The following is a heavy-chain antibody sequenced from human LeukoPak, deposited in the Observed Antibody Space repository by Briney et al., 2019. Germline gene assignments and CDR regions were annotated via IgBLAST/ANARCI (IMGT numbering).Heavy chain of an antibody. CDR3: TTVWYSGGWRIDY. CDR2: IKSKTDGGTT. Sequence: GGSLRLSCAASGFTFSNAWMSWVRQAPGKGLDWVGRIKSKTDGGTTDYAAPVKGRFTISRDDSKNTLYLQMNSLKTEDTAVYYCTTVWYSGGWRIDYWGQGTLVTVSS. J-gene: IGHJ4*02. V-gene: IGHV3-15*01. CDR1: GFTFSNAW. D-gene: IGHD6-19*01.